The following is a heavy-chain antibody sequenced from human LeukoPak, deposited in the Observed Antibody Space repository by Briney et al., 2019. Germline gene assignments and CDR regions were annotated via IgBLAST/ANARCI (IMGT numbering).Heavy chain of an antibody. D-gene: IGHD3-10*01. CDR2: INTNTGNP. V-gene: IGHV7-4-1*02. CDR1: GYTLNTYG. CDR3: ARDSGRLWFGELGGDFDY. Sequence: ASVKVSCKASGYTLNTYGISWVRQAPGQGLEWMGWINTNTGNPTYAQGFTGRFVFSLDTSVSTAYLQISSLKAEDTAVYYCARDSGRLWFGELGGDFDYWGQGTLVTVSS. J-gene: IGHJ4*02.